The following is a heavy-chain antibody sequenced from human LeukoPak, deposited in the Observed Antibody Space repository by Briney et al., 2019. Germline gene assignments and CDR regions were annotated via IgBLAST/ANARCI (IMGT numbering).Heavy chain of an antibody. CDR1: GYTFTSYG. J-gene: IGHJ5*02. CDR3: ARDLETWEPGDWFDP. CDR2: ISAYNGNT. V-gene: IGHV1-18*01. D-gene: IGHD1-26*01. Sequence: GASVKVSCKASGYTFTSYGISWVRQAPGQGLEWMGWISAYNGNTNYAQKLQGRVTMTTDTSTSTAYMELRSLRSDDTAVYYCARDLETWEPGDWFDPWGQGTLVTVSS.